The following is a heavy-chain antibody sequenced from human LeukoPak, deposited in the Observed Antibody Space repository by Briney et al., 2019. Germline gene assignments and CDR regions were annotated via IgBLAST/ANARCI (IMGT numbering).Heavy chain of an antibody. D-gene: IGHD1-26*01. V-gene: IGHV4-59*01. CDR3: ARAIEVGAMTPFDY. CDR1: GGSISSYY. Sequence: SETLSLTCTVSGGSISSYYWSWIRQSPGKGLEWIGYIHYSGSTNYNPSLKSRVTISVDTSKNQFSLKLSSVTAADTAVYYCARAIEVGAMTPFDYWGQGTLVTVSS. J-gene: IGHJ4*02. CDR2: IHYSGST.